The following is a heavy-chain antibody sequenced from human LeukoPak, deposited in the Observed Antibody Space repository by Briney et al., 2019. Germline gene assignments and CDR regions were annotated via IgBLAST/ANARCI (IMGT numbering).Heavy chain of an antibody. CDR1: GFTFTNYP. CDR2: ISGSGGST. J-gene: IGHJ4*02. CDR3: ARKLSGYAPFDC. Sequence: PGGSPRLSCAASGFTFTNYPMIWVRQAPGRGLTWVSGISGSGGSTYYADSVKGRFTISRDNPRSTLYLQMSSLRAEDTAVYYCARKLSGYAPFDCWGQGTLVTVSS. V-gene: IGHV3-23*01. D-gene: IGHD5-12*01.